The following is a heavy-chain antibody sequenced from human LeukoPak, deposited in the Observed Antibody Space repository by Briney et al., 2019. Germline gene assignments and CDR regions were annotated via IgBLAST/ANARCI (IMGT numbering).Heavy chain of an antibody. D-gene: IGHD6-13*01. V-gene: IGHV3-23*01. J-gene: IGHJ4*02. CDR2: ISTSGDRT. CDR1: GFTFRSSD. CDR3: AKDSTSWGY. Sequence: GGSLRLSCAASGFTFRSSDMSWVRQAPGKGLEWVSGISTSGDRTFYTDSVKGRFTISRDNSKNTLYLQMNSLGAEDTAIYYRAKDSTSWGYWGQGTLVTVSS.